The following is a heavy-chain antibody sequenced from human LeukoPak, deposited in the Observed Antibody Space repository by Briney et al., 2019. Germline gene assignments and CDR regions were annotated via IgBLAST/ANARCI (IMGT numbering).Heavy chain of an antibody. D-gene: IGHD6-19*01. CDR3: ARDPPLIAVAGTGV. J-gene: IGHJ6*04. V-gene: IGHV3-7*01. CDR1: GFTFSSYW. CDR2: IKQDGSEK. Sequence: GSLRLSCAASGFTFSSYWMSWVRQAPGRGLEWVANIKQDGSEKYYVDSVKGRFTISRDNAKNSLYLQMNSLRAEDTAVYYCARDPPLIAVAGTGVWGKGTTVTVSS.